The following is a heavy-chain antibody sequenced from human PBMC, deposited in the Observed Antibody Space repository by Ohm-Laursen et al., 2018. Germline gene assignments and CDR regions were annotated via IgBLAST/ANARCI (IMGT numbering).Heavy chain of an antibody. D-gene: IGHD3-10*01. Sequence: ESLRISCKGSGYSFTSYWIGWVRQMPGKGLEWMGIIYPGDSDTRYSPSFQGQVTISADKSISTAYLQWSSLKASDTAMYYCARSYYYGSGSYLWSDPWGQGTLVTVSS. CDR3: ARSYYYGSGSYLWSDP. CDR1: GYSFTSYW. J-gene: IGHJ5*02. V-gene: IGHV5-51*01. CDR2: IYPGDSDT.